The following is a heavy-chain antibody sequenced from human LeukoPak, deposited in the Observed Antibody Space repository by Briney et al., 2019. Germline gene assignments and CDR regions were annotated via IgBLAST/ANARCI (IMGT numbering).Heavy chain of an antibody. V-gene: IGHV4-34*01. D-gene: IGHD3-3*01. CDR3: ARDFGTAYFDY. Sequence: PSETLSLTCAVYGGSFSGYYWSWIRQPPGKGLEWIGSIYYSGSTYYNPSLKSRVTISVDTSKNQFSLKLSSVTAADTAVYYCARDFGTAYFDYWGQGTLVTVSS. J-gene: IGHJ4*02. CDR2: IYYSGST. CDR1: GGSFSGYY.